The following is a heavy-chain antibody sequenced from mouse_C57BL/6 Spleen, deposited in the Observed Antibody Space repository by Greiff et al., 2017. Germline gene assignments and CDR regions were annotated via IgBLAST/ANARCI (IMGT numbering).Heavy chain of an antibody. CDR3: ARWPDSYFDY. Sequence: LQESGPELVKPGASVKISCKASGYAFSSSWMNWVKQRPGKGLEWIGRIYPGDGDTNYNGKFKGKATLTADKSSSTAYMQLSSLTSEDSAVYFCARWPDSYFDYWGQGTTLTVSS. CDR2: IYPGDGDT. CDR1: GYAFSSSW. V-gene: IGHV1-82*01. D-gene: IGHD2-4*01. J-gene: IGHJ2*01.